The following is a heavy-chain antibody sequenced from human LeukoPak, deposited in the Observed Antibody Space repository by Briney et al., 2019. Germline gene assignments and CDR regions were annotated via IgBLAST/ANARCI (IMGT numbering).Heavy chain of an antibody. CDR1: GFSFSTYA. CDR3: AKDRLLNCRGDCYIFDY. D-gene: IGHD2-21*02. CDR2: ISGSGDST. V-gene: IGHV3-23*01. Sequence: GGSLRLSCAASGFSFSTYAMSWVRQTPGKGLEWVSSISGSGDSTFYADSVKGRFSISRDNSKNTLYLQVNGLRTEDTAVYYCAKDRLLNCRGDCYIFDYWGQGTVVTVSS. J-gene: IGHJ4*02.